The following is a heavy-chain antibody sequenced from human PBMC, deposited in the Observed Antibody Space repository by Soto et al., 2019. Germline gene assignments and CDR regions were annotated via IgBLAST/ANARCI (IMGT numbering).Heavy chain of an antibody. CDR2: IYYSGST. V-gene: IGHV4-59*01. J-gene: IGHJ6*02. Sequence: SETLSLTCTVSGGSITGYYWSWIRQPPGKGLEWIGYIYYSGSTNYNPSLKSRVTISVDTSKNQFSLKLSSVTAADTAVYYCARGGTADLYYYYYGMDFWGQGTTVTVSS. CDR3: ARGGTADLYYYYYGMDF. CDR1: GGSITGYY. D-gene: IGHD1-7*01.